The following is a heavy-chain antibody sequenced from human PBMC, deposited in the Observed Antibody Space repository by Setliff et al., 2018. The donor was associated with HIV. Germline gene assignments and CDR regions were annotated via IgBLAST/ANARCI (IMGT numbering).Heavy chain of an antibody. D-gene: IGHD3-22*01. CDR3: VKERTGYYGDY. V-gene: IGHV3-23*01. J-gene: IGHJ4*02. CDR2: LSGSGGST. CDR1: ELTFSNYA. Sequence: GALRLSCAASELTFSNYAMTWVRQAPGKGLEWVSSLSGSGGSTYYADSVKGRFTISRDNSKNTLYLRMNSLRAEDTSVYYCVKERTGYYGDYWGQGTLVTVSS.